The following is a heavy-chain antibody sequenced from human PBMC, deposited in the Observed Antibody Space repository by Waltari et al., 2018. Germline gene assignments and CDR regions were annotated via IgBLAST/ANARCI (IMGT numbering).Heavy chain of an antibody. CDR2: IYYSGST. V-gene: IGHV4-39*01. D-gene: IGHD3-10*01. J-gene: IGHJ4*02. Sequence: QLQLQESGPGLVKPSETLSLTCTVSGGSISSSSYYWGWIRQPPGKGLEWIGSIYYSGSTYYNPSLKSRVTISVDTSKNQFSLKLSSVTAADTAVYYCAGPTYYYGSGSYSPIVYWGQGTLVTVSS. CDR3: AGPTYYYGSGSYSPIVY. CDR1: GGSISSSSYY.